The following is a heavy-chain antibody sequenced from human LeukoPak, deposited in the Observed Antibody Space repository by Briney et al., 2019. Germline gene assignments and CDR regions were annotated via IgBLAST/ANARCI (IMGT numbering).Heavy chain of an antibody. J-gene: IGHJ4*02. CDR2: ISAYNGNT. CDR1: GYTFSIYG. Sequence: ASVRVSFTASGYTFSIYGISWVRQAPGQGLGWMVWISAYNGNTNYAQKVQGRITMTTDTSTSTAYMELRSLRSDDTAVYYCARDAGYCSSTSCYAGLDYWGQGTLVTVSS. D-gene: IGHD2-2*01. CDR3: ARDAGYCSSTSCYAGLDY. V-gene: IGHV1-18*01.